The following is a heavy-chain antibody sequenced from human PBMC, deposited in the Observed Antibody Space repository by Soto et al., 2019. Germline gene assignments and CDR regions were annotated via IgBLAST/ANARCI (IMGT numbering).Heavy chain of an antibody. CDR3: AKGGRQWLVTSDFNY. CDR2: VSHDGRNT. D-gene: IGHD6-19*01. CDR1: GFTFSDYA. V-gene: IGHV3-30*18. Sequence: VQLVESGGGVVQPGRSLRLSCAASGFTFSDYAMYWVRQAPGKGLEWVAVVSHDGRNTHYADSVKGRFTISRDSSKNTVSLEMPSLRAEDTAVYYCAKGGRQWLVTSDFNYWGQGALVTVSS. J-gene: IGHJ4*02.